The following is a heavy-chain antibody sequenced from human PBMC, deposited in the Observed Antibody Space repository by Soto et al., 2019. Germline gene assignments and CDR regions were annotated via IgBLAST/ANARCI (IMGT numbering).Heavy chain of an antibody. J-gene: IGHJ4*02. CDR1: GGSIDSYH. CDR2: VYYTGPT. V-gene: IGHV4-59*01. D-gene: IGHD4-17*01. Sequence: ASETLTLTCTVSGGSIDSYHLSWVRQPPGKGLGWTASVYYTGPTNYNPSLGSRVTISIYAPENRFSIEITSVTAADTAIYYCARDTVLTGMFDFWGQGTLVTVSS. CDR3: ARDTVLTGMFDF.